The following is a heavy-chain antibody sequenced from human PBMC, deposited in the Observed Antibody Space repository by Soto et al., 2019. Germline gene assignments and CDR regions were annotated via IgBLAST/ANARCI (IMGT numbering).Heavy chain of an antibody. CDR1: GFTFSDQA. J-gene: IGHJ4*02. Sequence: EVQLLESGGGLVQPGGSLRLSCTASGFTFSDQAMTWVRQAPGKGLEWLSGISGGGTGAYYADSVKGRFTVSRDNSNNTVFLQMDSLRVEDTAVYYCAIDLWWYTHWGQGTLVTVSS. D-gene: IGHD2-15*01. CDR2: ISGGGTGA. CDR3: AIDLWWYTH. V-gene: IGHV3-23*01.